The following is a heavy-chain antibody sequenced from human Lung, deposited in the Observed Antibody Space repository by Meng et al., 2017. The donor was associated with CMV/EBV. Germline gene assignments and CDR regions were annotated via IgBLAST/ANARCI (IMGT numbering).Heavy chain of an antibody. Sequence: SETLSLTCTVSGGSISSSSYYWGWIRQPPGKGLEWIGSIYYSGSTYYNPSLKSRVTISVDTSKNQFSLKLSSVTAADTAVYYCARVPPTGTTLLAFDIWGQGTXVTVSS. CDR3: ARVPPTGTTLLAFDI. D-gene: IGHD1-7*01. J-gene: IGHJ3*02. CDR2: IYYSGST. V-gene: IGHV4-39*07. CDR1: GGSISSSSYY.